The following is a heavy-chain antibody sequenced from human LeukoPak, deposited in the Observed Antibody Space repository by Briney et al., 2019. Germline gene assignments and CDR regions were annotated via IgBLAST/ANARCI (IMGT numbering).Heavy chain of an antibody. V-gene: IGHV3-48*03. CDR2: ISNTGSTI. CDR1: GFTFSSYE. CDR3: ARQTSRKNFDY. Sequence: PGGSLRLSCAASGFTFSSYEMNWLRQAPGKGLEWVSYISNTGSTIYYADSVKGRFTISRDNAKNSLFLQVNSLRAEDTAIYYCARQTSRKNFDYWGQGTLVTVSS. J-gene: IGHJ4*02. D-gene: IGHD1-14*01.